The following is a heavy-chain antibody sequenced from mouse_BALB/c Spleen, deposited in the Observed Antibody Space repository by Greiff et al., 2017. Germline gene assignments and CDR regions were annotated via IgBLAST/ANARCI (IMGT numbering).Heavy chain of an antibody. CDR3: AREDLITTVAPMDY. Sequence: EVQVVESGGGLVQPGGSRKLSCAASGFTFSSFGMHWVRQAPEKGLEWVAYISSGSSTIYYADTVKGRFTISRDNPKNTLFLQMTSLRSEDTAMYYCAREDLITTVAPMDYWGQGTSVTVSS. J-gene: IGHJ4*01. CDR2: ISSGSSTI. D-gene: IGHD1-1*01. V-gene: IGHV5-17*02. CDR1: GFTFSSFG.